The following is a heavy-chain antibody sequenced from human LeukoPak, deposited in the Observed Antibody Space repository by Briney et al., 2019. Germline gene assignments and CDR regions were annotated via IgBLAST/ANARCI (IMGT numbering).Heavy chain of an antibody. D-gene: IGHD6-25*01. Sequence: GGSLRLSCAASGFTFSSYSMNWVRQAPGKGLEWVSVIYSAGSTYYADSVKGRFTISRDNFKNTLYLQMNSLRAEDTALYYCARFDSSGAYWGQGTLVTVSS. CDR2: IYSAGST. J-gene: IGHJ4*02. V-gene: IGHV3-66*01. CDR3: ARFDSSGAY. CDR1: GFTFSSYS.